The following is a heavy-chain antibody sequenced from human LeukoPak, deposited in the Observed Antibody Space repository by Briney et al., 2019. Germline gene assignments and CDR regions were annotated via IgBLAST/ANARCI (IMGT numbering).Heavy chain of an antibody. V-gene: IGHV3-49*03. D-gene: IGHD4-23*01. J-gene: IGHJ4*02. CDR3: STSPSPVGY. Sequence: GGSLRLSCTAFGFIFGDYGMSWFRQAPGKGLEWVGFIRRKGNGGTTEYAASVKGRFTISRDDSKNIAYLQMNSLKTEDTAVYYRSTSPSPVGYWGQGTLVTVSS. CDR2: IRRKGNGGTT. CDR1: GFIFGDYG.